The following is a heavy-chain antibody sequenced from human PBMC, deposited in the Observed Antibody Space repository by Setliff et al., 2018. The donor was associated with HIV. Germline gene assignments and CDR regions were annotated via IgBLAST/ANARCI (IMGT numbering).Heavy chain of an antibody. V-gene: IGHV1-69-2*01. CDR1: GYTFTDYY. CDR3: ATFPIECSGGSCYASGVDY. Sequence: ASVKVSCKAFGYTFTDYYIHWVQQAPGKGLEWVGRVDPGAYETLYAEKFQGRVTISADTSTDTAYVELSSLRSEDTAVYYCATFPIECSGGSCYASGVDYWGQGTLVTVSS. CDR2: VDPGAYET. D-gene: IGHD2-15*01. J-gene: IGHJ4*02.